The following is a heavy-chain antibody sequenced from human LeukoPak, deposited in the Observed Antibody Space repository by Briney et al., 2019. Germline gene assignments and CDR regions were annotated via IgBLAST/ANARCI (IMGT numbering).Heavy chain of an antibody. Sequence: PGGSLRLSCAASGFTFSSYGMHWVRQAPGKGLEWVAVIWYDGSNKYYADSVKGRFTISRDNSKNTLYLQMNSLRPEDTAVYYCARPIDNGSGSYYFPYWGQGTLVTVSS. CDR3: ARPIDNGSGSYYFPY. CDR1: GFTFSSYG. CDR2: IWYDGSNK. D-gene: IGHD3-10*01. J-gene: IGHJ4*02. V-gene: IGHV3-33*01.